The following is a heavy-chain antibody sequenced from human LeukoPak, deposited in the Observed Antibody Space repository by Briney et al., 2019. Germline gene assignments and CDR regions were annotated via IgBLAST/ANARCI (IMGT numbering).Heavy chain of an antibody. D-gene: IGHD3-16*02. CDR2: ISSSSSYI. CDR3: ARGPHRSYYYYMDV. CDR1: GFTFSSYS. J-gene: IGHJ6*03. Sequence: PGGSLRLSCAASGFTFSSYSMNWVRQAPGKGLEWVSSISSSSSYIYYADSVKGRFTISRDNAKNSLYLQMNSLRAEDTAVYYCARGPHRSYYYYMDVWGKGTTVTVSS. V-gene: IGHV3-21*01.